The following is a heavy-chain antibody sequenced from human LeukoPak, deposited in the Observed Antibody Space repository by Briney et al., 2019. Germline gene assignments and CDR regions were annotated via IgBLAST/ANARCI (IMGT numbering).Heavy chain of an antibody. D-gene: IGHD1-1*01. CDR2: INHSGST. Sequence: PSETLSLTCAVYGGSFSGYYWSWIRQPPGKGLEWIGEINHSGSTNYNPSLKSRVTISVDASKNQFSLRLSSVTAADTAVYYCARATGQSKGDYWGQGTLVTVSS. CDR3: ARATGQSKGDY. V-gene: IGHV4-34*01. J-gene: IGHJ4*02. CDR1: GGSFSGYY.